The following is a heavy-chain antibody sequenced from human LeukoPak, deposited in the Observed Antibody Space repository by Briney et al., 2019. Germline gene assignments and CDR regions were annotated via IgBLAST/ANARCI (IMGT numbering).Heavy chain of an antibody. J-gene: IGHJ4*02. CDR1: GFKFSNND. CDR3: AISGLVLGEFRRLDY. V-gene: IGHV3-53*01. Sequence: GGSLRLSCAASGFKFSNNDMNSVRQAPGKGLEWVSVIFSSGPTYYADSVKGRFTISRDTSKNALYLQMNSLRAEDTDVYYCAISGLVLGEFRRLDYWGQGPLVTVSS. CDR2: IFSSGPT. D-gene: IGHD3-10*02.